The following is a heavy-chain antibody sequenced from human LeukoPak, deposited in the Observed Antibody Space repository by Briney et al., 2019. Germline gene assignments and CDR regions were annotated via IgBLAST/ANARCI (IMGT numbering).Heavy chain of an antibody. CDR1: GFTFSSYG. V-gene: IGHV3-30*18. CDR2: ISYDGSNK. CDR3: AKWGIYGDYGGFDY. J-gene: IGHJ4*02. D-gene: IGHD4-17*01. Sequence: GGSLRLSCAASGFTFSSYGMHWVRQAPGKGLGWVAVISYDGSNKYYADSVKGRFTISRDNSKNTLYLQMNSLRAEDTAVYYCAKWGIYGDYGGFDYWGQGTLVTVSS.